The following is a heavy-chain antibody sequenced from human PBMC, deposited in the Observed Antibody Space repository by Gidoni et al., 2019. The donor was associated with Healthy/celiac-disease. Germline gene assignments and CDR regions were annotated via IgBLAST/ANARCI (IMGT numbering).Heavy chain of an antibody. V-gene: IGHV4-39*01. J-gene: IGHJ3*02. CDR3: ARRVDTAMVQAYAFDI. Sequence: QLQLQESGPALVKPSETLSLTCTVPGGSISSSSYYWGWLRQPPGKGLEWIGSIYYSGRTYYSPSLKSRVTISVDTSKNQFSLKLSSVTAADTAVYYCARRVDTAMVQAYAFDIWGQGTMVTVSS. D-gene: IGHD5-18*01. CDR1: GGSISSSSYY. CDR2: IYYSGRT.